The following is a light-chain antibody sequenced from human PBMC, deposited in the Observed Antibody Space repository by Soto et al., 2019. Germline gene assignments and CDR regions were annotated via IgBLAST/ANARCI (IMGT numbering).Light chain of an antibody. V-gene: IGKV3D-20*02. CDR1: QSVSSSY. Sequence: EIVMTQSPATLSVSPGERATLSCRASQSVSSSYLAWYQQKPGQAPRLLIYDASIRATGIPARFSGSGSGTDITLTISSLEPEDFAVYYCQQRRNWQVTFGQGTRLEI. CDR3: QQRRNWQVT. CDR2: DAS. J-gene: IGKJ5*01.